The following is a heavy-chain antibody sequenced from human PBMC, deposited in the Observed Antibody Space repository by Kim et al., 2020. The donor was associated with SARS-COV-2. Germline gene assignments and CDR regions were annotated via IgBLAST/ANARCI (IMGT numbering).Heavy chain of an antibody. V-gene: IGHV4-39*01. CDR2: IYYTGRT. Sequence: SETLSLTCTVSGGSISSSGYYWAWIRQPPGKGLEWIGNIYYTGRTYYNPSLESRVTISVDTSKTQFSLKLSSVTADTAVYHCARLYAYSGSYTAYYFDFWGQGTLVTVSS. D-gene: IGHD1-26*01. J-gene: IGHJ4*02. CDR3: ARLYAYSGSYTAYYFDF. CDR1: GGSISSSGYY.